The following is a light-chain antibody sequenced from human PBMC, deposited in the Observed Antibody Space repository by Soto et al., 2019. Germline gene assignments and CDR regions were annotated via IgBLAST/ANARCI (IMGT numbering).Light chain of an antibody. Sequence: EIVMTQSPATLSVSPGERATLSCRASQSITSHLAWYQQKPGQTPRLLIYDASTRATGIPARFSASGSGTEFTLTISSVLSEDLAVYYCQQYNTWPPYTFGQGTKLDIK. CDR2: DAS. CDR1: QSITSH. V-gene: IGKV3-15*01. J-gene: IGKJ2*01. CDR3: QQYNTWPPYT.